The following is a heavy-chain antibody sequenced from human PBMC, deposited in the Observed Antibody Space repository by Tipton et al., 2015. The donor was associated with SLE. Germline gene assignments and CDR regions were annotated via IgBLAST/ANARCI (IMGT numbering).Heavy chain of an antibody. CDR2: MYTSGAT. V-gene: IGHV4-4*07. CDR3: ASAAYSSSSDGFDV. Sequence: TLSLTCTVSGDYIRSYSWSWIRQPAGKGLEWIGRMYTSGATNYSPSLTSRVSMSVDTSKKQFSLNLSLVTAADTAVYYCASAAYSSSSDGFDVWGQGTMVTVTS. CDR1: GDYIRSYS. D-gene: IGHD6-6*01. J-gene: IGHJ3*01.